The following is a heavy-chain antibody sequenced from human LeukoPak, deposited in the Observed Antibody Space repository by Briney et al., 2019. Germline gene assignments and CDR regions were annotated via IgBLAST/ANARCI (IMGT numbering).Heavy chain of an antibody. CDR3: ARTITMVRGVHVKPYNWFDP. D-gene: IGHD3-10*01. CDR1: GGSFSGYY. J-gene: IGHJ5*02. V-gene: IGHV4-34*01. CDR2: INHSGST. Sequence: SETLSLTCAVYGGSFSGYYWSWIRQPPGKGLEWIGEINHSGSTNYNPSLKSRVTISVDTSKNQFSLKPSSVTAADTAVYYCARTITMVRGVHVKPYNWFDPWGQGTLVTVSS.